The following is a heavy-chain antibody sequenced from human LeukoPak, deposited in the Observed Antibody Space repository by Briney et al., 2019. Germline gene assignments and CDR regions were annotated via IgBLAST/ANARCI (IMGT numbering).Heavy chain of an antibody. V-gene: IGHV4-59*01. J-gene: IGHJ4*02. Sequence: SETLSLTCTVSGGSISFYYWSWIRQPPGKGLEWIGYIYYSGSTNYNPSLKSRVTISVDTSKNQFSLKLSSVTAADTAVYYCARSYSSSSHFDYWGQGTLVTVSS. CDR2: IYYSGST. D-gene: IGHD6-6*01. CDR1: GGSISFYY. CDR3: ARSYSSSSHFDY.